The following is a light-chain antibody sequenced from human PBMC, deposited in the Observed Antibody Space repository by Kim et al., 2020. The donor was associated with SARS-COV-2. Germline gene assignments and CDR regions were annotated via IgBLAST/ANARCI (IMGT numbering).Light chain of an antibody. CDR3: QAWDSATAV. Sequence: SVSPGQTASISCSGDELAGKYVCWYQQKPGQSPILLIYQDNKRPSGIPERFSGSSSVNSATLTIRETQATDEADYYCQAWDSATAVFGAGTQLTVL. CDR2: QDN. V-gene: IGLV3-1*01. CDR1: ELAGKY. J-gene: IGLJ2*01.